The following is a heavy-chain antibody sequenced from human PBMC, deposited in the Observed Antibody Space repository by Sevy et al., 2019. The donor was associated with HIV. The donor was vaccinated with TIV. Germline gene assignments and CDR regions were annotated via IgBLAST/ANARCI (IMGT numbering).Heavy chain of an antibody. CDR1: GFTFSNYA. J-gene: IGHJ4*02. D-gene: IGHD3-22*01. Sequence: GGSLRISCAASGFTFSNYAMNWVRQAPGKGLEWVSGISGSGGSGTKTNYADSVKGRFTISRDDSKNSLYLQLNSLRAEDTAIYYCARKYDSSGYLDYWGQGTLVTVSS. V-gene: IGHV3-23*01. CDR3: ARKYDSSGYLDY. CDR2: ISGSGGSGTKT.